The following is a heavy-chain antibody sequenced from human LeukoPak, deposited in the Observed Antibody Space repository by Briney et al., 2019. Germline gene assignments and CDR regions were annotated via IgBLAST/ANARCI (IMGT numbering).Heavy chain of an antibody. D-gene: IGHD2/OR15-2a*01. Sequence: SETLSLTCAVYGGSFSGYYWSWIRQPPGKGLEWIGEINHSGSTNYNPSLKSRVTISVDTSKNQFSLNLSSVTAADTAVYYCARGNIGPYYFDYWGQGTLVTVSS. CDR1: GGSFSGYY. V-gene: IGHV4-34*01. CDR2: INHSGST. J-gene: IGHJ4*02. CDR3: ARGNIGPYYFDY.